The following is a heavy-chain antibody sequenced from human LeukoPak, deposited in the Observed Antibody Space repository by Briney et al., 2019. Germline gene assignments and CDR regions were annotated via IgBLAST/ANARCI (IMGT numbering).Heavy chain of an antibody. D-gene: IGHD6-19*01. V-gene: IGHV4-59*01. CDR3: ARTLYSSGWPVDY. J-gene: IGHJ4*02. CDR1: GGSISSYY. CDR2: IYCSGST. Sequence: PSETLSLTCTVSGGSISSYYWSWIRQPPGKGLEWIGYIYCSGSTNYNPSLKSRVTISVDTSKNQFSLKLSSVTAADTAVYYCARTLYSSGWPVDYWGQGTLVTVSS.